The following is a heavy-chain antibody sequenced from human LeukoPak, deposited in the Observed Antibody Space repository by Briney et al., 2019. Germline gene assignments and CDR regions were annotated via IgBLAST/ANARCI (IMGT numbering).Heavy chain of an antibody. Sequence: SETLSLTCTVPGGSISSSSYYWGWIRQPPGKGLEWIGSIYYSGSTYYNPSLKSRVTISVDTSKNQFSLKLSSVTAADTAVYYCARTSSHAFDIWGQGTMVTVSS. V-gene: IGHV4-39*01. CDR2: IYYSGST. CDR1: GGSISSSSYY. J-gene: IGHJ3*02. CDR3: ARTSSHAFDI.